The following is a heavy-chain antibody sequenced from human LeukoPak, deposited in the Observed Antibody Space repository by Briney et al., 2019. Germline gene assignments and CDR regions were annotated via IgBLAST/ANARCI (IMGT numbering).Heavy chain of an antibody. J-gene: IGHJ6*03. Sequence: GGSLRLSCAASGFTFADDAMSWVRQAPGKGLEWVSGISGSGGSTYYADSVKGRFTVSRDNFKNTLFLQVNSLRAEDTAVYYCAKVSDYSYYYYMDVWGKRTTWTVSS. CDR2: ISGSGGST. V-gene: IGHV3-23*01. CDR1: GFTFADDA. CDR3: AKVSDYSYYYYMDV.